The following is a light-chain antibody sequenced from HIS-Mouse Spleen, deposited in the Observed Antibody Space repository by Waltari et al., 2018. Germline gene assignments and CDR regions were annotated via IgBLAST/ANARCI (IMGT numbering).Light chain of an antibody. V-gene: IGKV3-15*01. CDR3: QQYNNWPPYT. J-gene: IGKJ2*01. CDR1: QSVSSN. CDR2: GAS. Sequence: EILMTQSPATLSVSPGERATLSCRASQSVSSNLAWYQQKPGQAPRLLIYGASTRANGIPARFSGSGSGTEFTLTISSLQSEDFAVYYCQQYNNWPPYTFGQGTKLEIK.